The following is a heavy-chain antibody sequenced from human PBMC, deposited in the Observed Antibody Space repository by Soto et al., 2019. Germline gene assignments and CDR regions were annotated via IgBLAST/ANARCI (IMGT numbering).Heavy chain of an antibody. CDR2: IYYSGST. CDR3: ARQRGNYFDY. V-gene: IGHV4-61*01. CDR1: GGSVSSGSYY. Sequence: PSETLFLTCTVSGGSVSSGSYYWSWIRQPPGKGLEWIGYIYYSGSTNYNPSLKSRVTISVDTSKNQFSLKLSSVTAADTAVYYCARQRGNYFDYWGQGSLVTVSS. D-gene: IGHD3-10*01. J-gene: IGHJ4*02.